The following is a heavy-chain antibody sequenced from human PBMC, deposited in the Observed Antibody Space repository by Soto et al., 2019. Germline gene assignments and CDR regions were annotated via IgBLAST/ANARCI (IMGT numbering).Heavy chain of an antibody. CDR2: ISAYNDDR. CDR3: GRARSAAMVTTDY. Sequence: QVQLVQSGPEVKKPGASVKVSCKASGYSFSDYGVTWVRQSPGQGLQWMGWISAYNDDRNYAQNFQDRITMTTGTSTSTAYVELWSLRSDDTAVYFCGRARSAAMVTTDYWGQGTLVTVSS. V-gene: IGHV1-18*01. CDR1: GYSFSDYG. D-gene: IGHD5-18*01. J-gene: IGHJ4*02.